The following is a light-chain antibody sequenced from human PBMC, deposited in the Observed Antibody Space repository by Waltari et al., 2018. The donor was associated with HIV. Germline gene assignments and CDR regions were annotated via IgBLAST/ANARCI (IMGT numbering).Light chain of an antibody. J-gene: IGKJ1*01. CDR2: WAS. CDR3: QQYYMTPPA. Sequence: DVVMTQSPALLIGSLGERVTINCKSSQSIFFNSDKKNYLAWYQQKPGQPPKLLVYWASTRESGVPARFSGAGSGTEFTLTISGLQAEDAATYFCQQYYMTPPAFGQGTKVEIK. V-gene: IGKV4-1*01. CDR1: QSIFFNSDKKNY.